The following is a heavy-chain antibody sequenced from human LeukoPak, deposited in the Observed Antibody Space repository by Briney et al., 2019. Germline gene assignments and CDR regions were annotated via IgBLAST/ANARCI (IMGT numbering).Heavy chain of an antibody. CDR1: GDSVSSNSAA. D-gene: IGHD3-16*01. V-gene: IGHV6-1*01. Sequence: PSQTLSLTCAISGDSVSSNSAAWNWIRQSPSRGLEWLGRTYYRSKWYNDYAVSVKSRITINPDTSKNQFSLQLNSVTPEDTAVYYCARDIGSEYTDSDWGYNWFDPWGQGTLVTVSS. J-gene: IGHJ5*02. CDR3: ARDIGSEYTDSDWGYNWFDP. CDR2: TYYRSKWYN.